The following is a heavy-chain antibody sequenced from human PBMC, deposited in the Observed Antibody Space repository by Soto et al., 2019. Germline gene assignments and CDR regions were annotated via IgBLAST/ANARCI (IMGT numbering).Heavy chain of an antibody. CDR1: GGSISSGGYY. J-gene: IGHJ5*02. CDR2: IYYSGST. Sequence: SETLSLTCTVSGGSISSGGYYWSWIRQHPGKGLEWIGYIYYSGSTYYNPSLKSRVTISVDTSKNQFSLKLSSVTAADTAVYYCARGPPRRWFDPWGQGTLVTVSS. CDR3: ARGPPRRWFDP. V-gene: IGHV4-31*03.